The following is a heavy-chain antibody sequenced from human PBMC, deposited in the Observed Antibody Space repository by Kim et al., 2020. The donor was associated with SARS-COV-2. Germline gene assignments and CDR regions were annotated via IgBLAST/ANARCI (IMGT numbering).Heavy chain of an antibody. D-gene: IGHD3-3*01. Sequence: ASVKVSCKASGYTFTSYAMHWVRQAPGQRLEWMGWINAGNGNTKYSQKFQGRVTITRDTSASTAYMELSSLRSEDTAVYYCARGGTGPTKVLRFLEWFFDYWGQGTLVIVSS. V-gene: IGHV1-3*01. CDR1: GYTFTSYA. J-gene: IGHJ4*02. CDR3: ARGGTGPTKVLRFLEWFFDY. CDR2: INAGNGNT.